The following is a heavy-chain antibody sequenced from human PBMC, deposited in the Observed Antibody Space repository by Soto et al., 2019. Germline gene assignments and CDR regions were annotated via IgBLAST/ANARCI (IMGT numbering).Heavy chain of an antibody. CDR2: IRSSGSTV. Sequence: PGGSRRLSCIASGFTFSSSVMNWVRLAPGKGLEWVSYIRSSGSTVYHADSVEGRLTISRDNAKNSLFLQMNSLRAEETALYYCEREGSYDTTDYWGLGILVTVSS. D-gene: IGHD3-22*01. J-gene: IGHJ4*02. CDR3: EREGSYDTTDY. CDR1: GFTFSSSV. V-gene: IGHV3-48*03.